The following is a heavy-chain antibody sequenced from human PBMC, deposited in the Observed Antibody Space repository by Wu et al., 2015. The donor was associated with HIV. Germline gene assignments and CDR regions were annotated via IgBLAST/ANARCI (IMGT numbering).Heavy chain of an antibody. CDR2: ILPIFRTT. V-gene: IGHV1-69*05. CDR3: ASGILVRGSERWFDP. J-gene: IGHJ5*02. D-gene: IGHD3-10*01. CDR1: GGPFRTYA. Sequence: QVQLVQSGPEVKKPGSSVKVSCKASGGPFRTYAFNWVRQAPGQGLEWMGGILPIFRTTNYAQKFQGRVTITTDESTTTAYMELTGLRSEDTAIYYCASGILVRGSERWFDPWGQGTLVTVSS.